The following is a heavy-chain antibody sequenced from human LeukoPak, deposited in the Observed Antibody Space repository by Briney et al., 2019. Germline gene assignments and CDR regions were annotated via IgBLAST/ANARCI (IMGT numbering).Heavy chain of an antibody. CDR2: INSDGSST. D-gene: IGHD2-8*01. CDR1: GFTFSSYW. CDR3: AREYCTNGVCYYNWFDP. J-gene: IGHJ5*02. Sequence: GGSLRLSCAASGFTFSSYWMHWVRQAPGKGLVWVSRINSDGSSTSYADSVKGRFTISRDNAKNTLYLQMNCLRAEDTAVYYCAREYCTNGVCYYNWFDPWGQGTLVTVSS. V-gene: IGHV3-74*01.